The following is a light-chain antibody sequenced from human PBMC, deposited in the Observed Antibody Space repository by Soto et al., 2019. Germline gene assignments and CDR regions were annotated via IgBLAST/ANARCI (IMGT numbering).Light chain of an antibody. CDR2: DAS. J-gene: IGKJ5*01. V-gene: IGKV3-20*01. Sequence: EIVLTQSPGTLSLSPGERATLSCRASQSLSRNYLAWYQQKPGQAPRLLIFDASTRATGIPDRFSGSGSGTDFTLTISRLEPEDFAVYHCQQYGNSPSITFGQGTRLEI. CDR3: QQYGNSPSIT. CDR1: QSLSRNY.